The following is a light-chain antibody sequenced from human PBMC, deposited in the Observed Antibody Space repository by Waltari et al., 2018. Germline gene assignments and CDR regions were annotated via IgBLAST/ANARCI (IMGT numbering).Light chain of an antibody. CDR2: KAS. Sequence: DIQMTQSPSTLSAFVGDRVTITCRASQSINTWLAWFQQKPGKAPKLLIYKASSLESGVPSRFGGSGSGTEFTLTISGLQPDDFATYYCQQYDTYWTFGQGTKVEIK. CDR1: QSINTW. CDR3: QQYDTYWT. V-gene: IGKV1-5*03. J-gene: IGKJ1*01.